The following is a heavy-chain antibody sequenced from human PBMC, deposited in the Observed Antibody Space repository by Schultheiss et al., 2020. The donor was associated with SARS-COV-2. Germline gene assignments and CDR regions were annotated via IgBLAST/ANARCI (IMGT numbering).Heavy chain of an antibody. D-gene: IGHD3-10*01. V-gene: IGHV3-23*01. CDR3: ARTVKDQYYYGSGSRGFDY. CDR1: GFTFSSYA. CDR2: ISGSGGST. J-gene: IGHJ4*02. Sequence: GGSLRLSCAASGFTFSSYAMSWVRQAPGKGLEWVSAISGSGGSTYYADSVKGRFTISRDNSKNTLYLQMNSLRAEDTAVYYCARTVKDQYYYGSGSRGFDYWGQGTLVTVSS.